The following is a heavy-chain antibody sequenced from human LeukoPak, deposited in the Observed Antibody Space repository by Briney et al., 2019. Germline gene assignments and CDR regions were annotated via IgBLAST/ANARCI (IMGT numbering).Heavy chain of an antibody. CDR2: MNPNSGNT. V-gene: IGHV1-8*01. J-gene: IGHJ6*02. D-gene: IGHD5-12*01. CDR3: ARDGYSGYENLYYYYYYGMDV. Sequence: ASVKVSCKASGYTFTSYDINWVRQATGQGLEWMGWMNPNSGNTGYAQKFQGRVTMTRNTSISTAYMELSSLRSEDTAVYYCARDGYSGYENLYYYYYYGMDVWGQGTTVTVSS. CDR1: GYTFTSYD.